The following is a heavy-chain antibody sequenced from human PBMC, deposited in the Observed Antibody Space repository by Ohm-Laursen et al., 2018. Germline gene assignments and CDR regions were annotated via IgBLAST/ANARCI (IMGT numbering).Heavy chain of an antibody. CDR3: AGTYYDFWSGYPSGGMDV. CDR1: GGSISAYY. CDR2: IYTSGTT. Sequence: SETLSLTCTVSGGSISAYYWSWIRQPAGKGLEWIGRIYTSGTTNYNPSLKSRVTMSLDTSKNQFSLKLSSVTAADTAVYYCAGTYYDFWSGYPSGGMDVWGQGTTVTVSS. V-gene: IGHV4-4*07. D-gene: IGHD3-3*01. J-gene: IGHJ6*02.